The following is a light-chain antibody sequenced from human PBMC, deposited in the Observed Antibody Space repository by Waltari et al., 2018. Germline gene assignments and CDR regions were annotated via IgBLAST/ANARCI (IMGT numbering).Light chain of an antibody. CDR3: QQSYSTALT. CDR1: QSISSY. V-gene: IGKV1-39*01. CDR2: ATS. J-gene: IGKJ4*01. Sequence: DIQMTQSPSSLSASVGDRVTITCRESQSISSYLHWYQQKPGNAPKIPIYATSRLQSGAPSRFSGSGSGTDFTLNISSLQPEDFATYDCQQSYSTALTFGGGTKVEIK.